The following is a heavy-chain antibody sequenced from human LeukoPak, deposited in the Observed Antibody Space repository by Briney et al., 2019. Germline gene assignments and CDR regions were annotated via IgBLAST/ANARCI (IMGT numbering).Heavy chain of an antibody. CDR1: GGTFSSYA. J-gene: IGHJ6*02. Sequence: ASVKVSCKASGGTFSSYAISWVRQAPGQGLEWMGGIIPIFGTANYAQKFQGRVTITADESTSTAYMELSSLKSEDTAVYYCARGYCSSTSCYEEYYYYYGMDVWGQGPTVTVSS. CDR3: ARGYCSSTSCYEEYYYYYGMDV. D-gene: IGHD2-2*01. CDR2: IIPIFGTA. V-gene: IGHV1-69*13.